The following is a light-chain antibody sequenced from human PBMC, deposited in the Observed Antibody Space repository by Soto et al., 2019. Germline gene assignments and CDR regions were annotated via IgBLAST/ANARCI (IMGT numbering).Light chain of an antibody. CDR1: SSNIGAGYD. CDR3: QSYDSSLSGSVV. V-gene: IGLV1-40*01. Sequence: QSVLTQPPSVSGAPGQRVTISCTGSSSNIGAGYDVHWYQQLPGTAPKLLIYGNSNRPSGVPDRFSGSKSGTSASLAITGXQAEXEXDXYCQSYDSSLSGSVVFGGGTKLTVL. J-gene: IGLJ2*01. CDR2: GNS.